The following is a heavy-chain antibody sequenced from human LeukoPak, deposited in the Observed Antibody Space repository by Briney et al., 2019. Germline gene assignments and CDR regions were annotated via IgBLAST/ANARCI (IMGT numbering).Heavy chain of an antibody. D-gene: IGHD3-9*01. CDR3: ARTNVLTGTDY. Sequence: PSGTLSLTCTVSGGSISSSNWWSWVRQPAGKGLEWIGRIYTPGSTNYNPSLKSRVTMSLDTSKNQFSLKLSSVTAADTAVYYCARTNVLTGTDYWGQGTLVTVSS. CDR1: GGSISSSNW. J-gene: IGHJ4*02. V-gene: IGHV4-4*02. CDR2: IYTPGST.